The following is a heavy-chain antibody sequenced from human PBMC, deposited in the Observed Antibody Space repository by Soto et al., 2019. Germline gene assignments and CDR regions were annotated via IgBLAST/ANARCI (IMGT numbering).Heavy chain of an antibody. V-gene: IGHV4-34*01. CDR1: GGSFSGYY. CDR2: INHSGST. CDR3: ARPAPSGSYPNYYYYGMDV. J-gene: IGHJ6*02. D-gene: IGHD1-26*01. Sequence: SETLSLTCAVYGGSFSGYYWSLIRQPPGKGLEWIGEINHSGSTNYNPSLKSRVTISVDTSKNQFSLKLSSVTAADTAVYYCARPAPSGSYPNYYYYGMDVWGQGTTVTVSS.